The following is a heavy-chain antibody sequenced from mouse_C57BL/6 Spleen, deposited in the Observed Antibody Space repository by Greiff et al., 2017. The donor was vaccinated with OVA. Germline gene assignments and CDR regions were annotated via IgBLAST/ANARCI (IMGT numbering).Heavy chain of an antibody. D-gene: IGHD2-2*01. CDR1: GYTFTSYW. J-gene: IGHJ2*01. Sequence: QVQLQQPGAELVRPGSSMKLSCKASGYTFTSYWMHWVKQRPIQGLEWIGNIDPSDSETHSNQKFKDKATLTVAKSSSTAYMQLSSLTPEDSAVYYCARSGYGYRYFDYWGQGTTLTVSS. CDR2: IDPSDSET. V-gene: IGHV1-52*01. CDR3: ARSGYGYRYFDY.